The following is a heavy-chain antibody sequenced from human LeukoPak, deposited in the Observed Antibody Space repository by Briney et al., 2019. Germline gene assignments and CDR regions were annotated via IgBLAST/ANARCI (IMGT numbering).Heavy chain of an antibody. J-gene: IGHJ4*02. V-gene: IGHV4-34*01. CDR3: ARRDIVVVPAATGAYFDY. D-gene: IGHD2-2*01. CDR2: INHSGST. Sequence: SETLSLTCAVYGGSFSGYYWSWIRQPPGKGLEWIGEINHSGSTNYNPSLKSRVTISVDTSKNQFSLKLSSVTAADTAVHYCARRDIVVVPAATGAYFDYWGQGTLVTVSS. CDR1: GGSFSGYY.